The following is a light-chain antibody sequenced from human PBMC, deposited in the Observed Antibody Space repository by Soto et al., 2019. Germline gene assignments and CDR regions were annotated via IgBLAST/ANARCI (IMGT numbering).Light chain of an antibody. V-gene: IGKV2-30*02. J-gene: IGKJ5*01. CDR1: QSLVHSDGIAY. CDR3: MQGTHWPIT. Sequence: VVMTESALCLPVTLGRPASISCRSNQSLVHSDGIAYFSWFQQRPGRSPRRLIYKVSNRDSGVPARFSGSGSGTDFALKISRVEAEDVGVYYCMQGTHWPITFGQGTRLEIK. CDR2: KVS.